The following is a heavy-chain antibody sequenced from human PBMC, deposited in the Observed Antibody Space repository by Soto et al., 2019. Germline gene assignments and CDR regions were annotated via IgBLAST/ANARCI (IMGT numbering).Heavy chain of an antibody. CDR3: ATDHYGGYCSSTSCYGDWFDP. V-gene: IGHV1-3*01. CDR1: GYTFTSYA. CDR2: INAGNGNT. J-gene: IGHJ5*02. D-gene: IGHD2-2*01. Sequence: QVQLVQSGAEVKKPGASVKVSCKASGYTFTSYAMHWVRQAPGQRLEWMGWINAGNGNTKYSQKFQGRVTITRDTSASTAYMELSSLRSEDTAVYYCATDHYGGYCSSTSCYGDWFDPWGQGTLVTVSS.